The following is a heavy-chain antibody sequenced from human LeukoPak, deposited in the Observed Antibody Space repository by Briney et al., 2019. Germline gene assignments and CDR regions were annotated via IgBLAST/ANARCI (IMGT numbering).Heavy chain of an antibody. CDR3: ARDPVVPAASEGDFDY. CDR2: IYHSGST. D-gene: IGHD2-2*01. V-gene: IGHV4-38-2*02. CDR1: GYSISSDYY. J-gene: IGHJ4*02. Sequence: PSETLSLTCAVSGYSISSDYYWGWIRQPPGKGLEWIGSIYHSGSTYYNPSLKSRVTISVDTSKNQFSLKLSSVTAADTAVYYCARDPVVPAASEGDFDYWGQGTLVTVSS.